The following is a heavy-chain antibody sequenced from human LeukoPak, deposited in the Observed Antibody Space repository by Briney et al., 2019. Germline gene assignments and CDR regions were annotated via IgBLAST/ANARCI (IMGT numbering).Heavy chain of an antibody. CDR1: GFTFSSYG. CDR3: AKGLYGSGSFPCYYYMDV. V-gene: IGHV3-23*01. CDR2: ISGSGGST. D-gene: IGHD3-10*01. J-gene: IGHJ6*03. Sequence: PGGSLRLSCAASGFTFSSYGMSWVRQAPGKGLEWVSAISGSGGSTYYADSVKGRFTISRDNSKNALYLQMNSLRAEDTAVYYCAKGLYGSGSFPCYYYMDVWGKGTTVTISS.